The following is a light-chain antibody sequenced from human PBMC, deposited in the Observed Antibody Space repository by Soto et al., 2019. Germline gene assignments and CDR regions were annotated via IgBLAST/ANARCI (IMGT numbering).Light chain of an antibody. J-gene: IGKJ3*01. CDR1: QSISTN. CDR3: QQYCLWPLT. Sequence: EIMMTQSPATLSVSPGERATLSCRASQSISTNLAWYQQKPGQAPRLVLYGASTRATGIPARFSGSGSGTEFTLTVTSLQSEDFAVYYCQQYCLWPLTFGPGTKVDIK. CDR2: GAS. V-gene: IGKV3-15*01.